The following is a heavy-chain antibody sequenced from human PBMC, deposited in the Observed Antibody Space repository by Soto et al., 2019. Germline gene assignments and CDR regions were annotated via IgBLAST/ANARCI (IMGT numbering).Heavy chain of an antibody. CDR3: ATMGTPATGLYYFDY. D-gene: IGHD5-18*01. J-gene: IGHJ4*02. CDR1: GGSISSGSYY. CDR2: ISYSGST. V-gene: IGHV4-30-4*01. Sequence: SETLSLTCTVSGGSISSGSYYWSLIRQPPGKGLEWIGFISYSGSTYYSLSLKSRVTISVDTSKNQFSLNLSFVTAADTAVYYCATMGTPATGLYYFDYWGQGTLVTVPQ.